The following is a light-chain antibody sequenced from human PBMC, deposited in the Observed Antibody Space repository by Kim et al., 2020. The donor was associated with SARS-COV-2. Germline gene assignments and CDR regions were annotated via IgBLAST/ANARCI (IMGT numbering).Light chain of an antibody. CDR1: NSNY. CDR2: RNN. J-gene: IGLJ3*02. CDR3: AAWDDSLSGRV. Sequence: GTPGQKVTISCSGINSNYVYWYQRLPGTAPKLLIYRNNHRPSGVPDRFSGSKSDTSASLAISGLRSDDEADYFCAAWDDSLSGRVFGGGTQLTVL. V-gene: IGLV1-47*01.